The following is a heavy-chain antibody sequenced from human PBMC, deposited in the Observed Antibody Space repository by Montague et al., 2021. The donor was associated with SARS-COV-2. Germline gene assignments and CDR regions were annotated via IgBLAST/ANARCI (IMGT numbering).Heavy chain of an antibody. Sequence: SETLSLTCTVSGGSISSYYWSWIRQPPGKGLEWIGYTYYSGSTNYNPSLKSRVTISVDTSKNQFSLKLSSMTAADTVVYYCAGIWYSSGYRGICYFDYWGQGTLVTVSS. CDR1: GGSISSYY. V-gene: IGHV4-59*01. J-gene: IGHJ4*02. CDR3: AGIWYSSGYRGICYFDY. D-gene: IGHD3-22*01. CDR2: TYYSGST.